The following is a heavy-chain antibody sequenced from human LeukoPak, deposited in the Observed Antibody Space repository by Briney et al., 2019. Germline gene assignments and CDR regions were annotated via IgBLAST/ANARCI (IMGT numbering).Heavy chain of an antibody. V-gene: IGHV4-34*01. Sequence: SETLSLTCAVYGGSFSGYYWSWIRQPPGKGLEWIGEINHSGSTNHNPSLKSRVTISVDTSKNQFSLKLSSVTAAGTAVYYRARGSRMSSWYWGQGTLVTVSS. CDR1: GGSFSGYY. CDR2: INHSGST. J-gene: IGHJ4*02. CDR3: ARGSRMSSWY. D-gene: IGHD6-13*01.